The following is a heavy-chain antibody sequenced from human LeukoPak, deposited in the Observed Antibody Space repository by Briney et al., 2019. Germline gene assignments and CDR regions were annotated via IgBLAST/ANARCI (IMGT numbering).Heavy chain of an antibody. Sequence: GGSLRLSCAASGFTVSSNYMSCVRQAPGKGLEWISVIYSGGSTYYGDSVKGRLTISRDSSKNTLYLQMNSLRAEDTAVYYCARHYYGSGNFYMDVWGKGTTVIVSS. J-gene: IGHJ6*03. CDR1: GFTVSSNY. CDR2: IYSGGST. CDR3: ARHYYGSGNFYMDV. V-gene: IGHV3-53*01. D-gene: IGHD3-10*01.